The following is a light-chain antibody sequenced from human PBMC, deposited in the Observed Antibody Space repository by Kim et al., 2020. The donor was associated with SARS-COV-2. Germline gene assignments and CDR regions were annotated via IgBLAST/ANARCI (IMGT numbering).Light chain of an antibody. Sequence: ATAPMARITCGGNNRGNKAVHWYQQKRGQDPVLVIYSDRNRPAGIPERFAGSNPGNTATLTISRIEAGDEADYYCQVWDSSSDLKVFGGGTKLTVL. J-gene: IGLJ3*02. CDR2: SDR. V-gene: IGLV3-12*02. CDR3: QVWDSSSDLKV. CDR1: NRGNKA.